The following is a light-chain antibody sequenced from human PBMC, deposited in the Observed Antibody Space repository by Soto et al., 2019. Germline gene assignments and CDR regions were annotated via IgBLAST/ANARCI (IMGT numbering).Light chain of an antibody. V-gene: IGLV2-8*01. CDR3: SSYAGSNNLGV. Sequence: QSVLTQPPSASGSPGQSVTISCTGTSSDVGGYNYVSWYQQHPGKAPKLMIYEVNKRPSGVPDRFSGSKSGNTASLTVSGLQAEDEADYYCSSYAGSNNLGVFGGGTQLTVL. J-gene: IGLJ2*01. CDR2: EVN. CDR1: SSDVGGYNY.